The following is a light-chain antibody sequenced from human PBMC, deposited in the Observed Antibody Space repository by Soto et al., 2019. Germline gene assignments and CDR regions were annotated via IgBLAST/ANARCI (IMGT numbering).Light chain of an antibody. CDR1: QSVLYTSNNKNY. CDR2: WAS. J-gene: IGKJ2*01. CDR3: QHYGSSPVAYT. V-gene: IGKV4-1*01. Sequence: DIVMTQSPDSLAVSLGERATINCESSQSVLYTSNNKNYLAWYQQKPGQPPKLLIYWASTRESGVPDRFSGGGSGTDCTLTISRLEPEYVALYYCQHYGSSPVAYTFGQGTKLEIK.